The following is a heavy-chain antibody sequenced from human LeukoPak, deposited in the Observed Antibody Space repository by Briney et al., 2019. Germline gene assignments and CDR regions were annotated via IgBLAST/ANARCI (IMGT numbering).Heavy chain of an antibody. V-gene: IGHV3-43*02. CDR1: GFTFDDYA. D-gene: IGHD1-7*01. CDR3: AKDGELLPLYYYYYYYMDV. CDR2: ISGDGGGT. Sequence: GGSLRLSCAASGFTFDDYAMHWARQAPGKGLEWVSLISGDGGGTYYADSVKGRFTISRDNSKNSLYLQMNSLRTEDTALYYCAKDGELLPLYYYYYYYMDVWGKGTTVTVSS. J-gene: IGHJ6*03.